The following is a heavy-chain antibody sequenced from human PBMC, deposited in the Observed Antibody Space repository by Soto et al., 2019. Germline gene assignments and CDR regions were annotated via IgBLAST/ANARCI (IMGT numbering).Heavy chain of an antibody. CDR2: ISAYNGNT. D-gene: IGHD1-26*01. CDR3: ARGAGSWLQYGYWYFDL. V-gene: IGHV1-18*01. CDR1: GYTFTSYG. Sequence: QVQLVQSGAEVKKPGASVKVSCKASGYTFTSYGISWVRQARGQGLEWMGWISAYNGNTNYAQKLQGRVTMTTGTATSTGYMELRSLRSDDTAMYYCARGAGSWLQYGYWYFDLWGRGTLVTVSS. J-gene: IGHJ2*01.